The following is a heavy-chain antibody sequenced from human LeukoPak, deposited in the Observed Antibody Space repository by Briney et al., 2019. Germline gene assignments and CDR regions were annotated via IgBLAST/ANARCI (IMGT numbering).Heavy chain of an antibody. Sequence: SETLSLTCTVSGGSISSSSYYWGWIRQPPGKGLEWIGSIYYSGSTYYNPSLKSRVTISVDTSKNQFSLKLSSVIAADTAVYYCARHPGLAHPNFDYWGQGTLVTVSS. J-gene: IGHJ4*02. V-gene: IGHV4-39*01. CDR3: ARHPGLAHPNFDY. D-gene: IGHD6-19*01. CDR1: GGSISSSSYY. CDR2: IYYSGST.